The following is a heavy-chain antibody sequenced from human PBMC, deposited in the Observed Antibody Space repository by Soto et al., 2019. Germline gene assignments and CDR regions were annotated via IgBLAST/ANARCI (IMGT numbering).Heavy chain of an antibody. J-gene: IGHJ4*02. CDR2: IYTSGST. V-gene: IGHV4-4*07. CDR1: GGSISSYY. D-gene: IGHD6-13*01. Sequence: XATLSLTCTVCGGSISSYYWSWIRQPAGKGLEWIGRIYTSGSTNYNPSLKSRVTMSVDTSKNQFSLKLSSVTAADTAVYYCARNSAGYSSSYDFDYWGQGTLVTVSS. CDR3: ARNSAGYSSSYDFDY.